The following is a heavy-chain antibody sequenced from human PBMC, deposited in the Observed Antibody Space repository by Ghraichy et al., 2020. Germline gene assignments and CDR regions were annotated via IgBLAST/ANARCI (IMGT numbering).Heavy chain of an antibody. CDR1: GYSFTSHW. CDR3: ARHGSRGWYAPKRTYYDMDV. V-gene: IGHV5-51*01. CDR2: IYPSDSDT. J-gene: IGHJ6*02. Sequence: GEALNISCQGSGYSFTSHWIGWVRQVPGKGLEWMGIIYPSDSDTTYSPSFQGQVTISVDKSINTAYLQWSSLKASDTAMYYCARHGSRGWYAPKRTYYDMDVWGQGTTVTVSS. D-gene: IGHD6-19*01.